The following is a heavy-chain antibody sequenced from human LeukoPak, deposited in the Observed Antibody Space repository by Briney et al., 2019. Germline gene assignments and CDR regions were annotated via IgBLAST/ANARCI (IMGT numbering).Heavy chain of an antibody. J-gene: IGHJ4*02. D-gene: IGHD3-10*01. CDR1: GGTFSSYA. Sequence: SVKVSCKASGGTFSSYAISWVRQAPGQGLEWMGGIIPIFGTANYAQKFQGRVTITTDESTSTAYMELSSLRSEDTAVYYCARDITMVRGGFDYWGQETLVTVSS. V-gene: IGHV1-69*05. CDR3: ARDITMVRGGFDY. CDR2: IIPIFGTA.